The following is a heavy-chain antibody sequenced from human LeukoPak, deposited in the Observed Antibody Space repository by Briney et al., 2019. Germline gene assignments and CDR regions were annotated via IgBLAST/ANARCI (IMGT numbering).Heavy chain of an antibody. Sequence: PGGSLRLSCAASGFTFSSYSMNWVRLAPGKGLEWVSYISSSGSTIYYADSVKGRFTISRDNAKNSLYLQMNSLRAEDTAVYYCARLAYCGGDCPIDYWGQGTLVTVSS. V-gene: IGHV3-48*04. CDR1: GFTFSSYS. D-gene: IGHD2-21*02. CDR3: ARLAYCGGDCPIDY. J-gene: IGHJ4*02. CDR2: ISSSGSTI.